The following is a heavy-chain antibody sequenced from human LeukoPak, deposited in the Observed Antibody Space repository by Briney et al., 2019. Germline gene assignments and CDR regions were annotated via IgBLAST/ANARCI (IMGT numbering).Heavy chain of an antibody. Sequence: GASVKVSCKASGYTFNSYGISWVRQAPGQGLEWMGWISAYNGHTNYAQKFQGRVTMTTDTSTSTAYMDLRSLRSDDTAVYYCARDLDSSSYSYYMDVWGKGPTVTVSS. CDR2: ISAYNGHT. V-gene: IGHV1-18*01. D-gene: IGHD6-6*01. CDR1: GYTFNSYG. CDR3: ARDLDSSSYSYYMDV. J-gene: IGHJ6*03.